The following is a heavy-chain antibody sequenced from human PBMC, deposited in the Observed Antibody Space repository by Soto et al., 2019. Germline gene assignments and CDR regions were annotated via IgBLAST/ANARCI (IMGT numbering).Heavy chain of an antibody. CDR1: GGSFSGYY. V-gene: IGHV4-34*01. CDR2: INHSGNT. Sequence: TSETLSLTCAVYGGSFSGYYWSWIRQSPGKGLEWIGEINHSGNTNYNPSLKSRVTMSVDTSKIQISLKLSSVTAADTAVYYCGNCYWSGYYFDFWGQGTLVTVS. CDR3: GNCYWSGYYFDF. J-gene: IGHJ4*02. D-gene: IGHD2-8*02.